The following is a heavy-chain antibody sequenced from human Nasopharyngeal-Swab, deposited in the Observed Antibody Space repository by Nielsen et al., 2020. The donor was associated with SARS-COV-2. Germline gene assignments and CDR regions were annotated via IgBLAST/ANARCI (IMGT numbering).Heavy chain of an antibody. CDR1: GYTFTGYY. D-gene: IGHD3-22*01. CDR2: INPNSGGT. CDR3: ARYYYDSSGYTYYFDY. Sequence: ASVKVSCKASGYTFTGYYMHWVRQAPGQGLEWMGRINPNSGGTNYAQKFQGRATMTRDTSISTAYMELSRLRSDDTAVYYCARYYYDSSGYTYYFDYWGQGTLVTVSS. V-gene: IGHV1-2*06. J-gene: IGHJ4*02.